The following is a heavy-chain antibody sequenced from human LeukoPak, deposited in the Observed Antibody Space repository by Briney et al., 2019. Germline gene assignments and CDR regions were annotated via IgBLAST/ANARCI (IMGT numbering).Heavy chain of an antibody. Sequence: PGGSLRLSCAASGFTFSSHGMNWVRQAPGKGLEWVSRINSDGSSTSYADSVKGRFTISRDNAKNTLYLQMNSLRAEDTAVYYCVRLAARVYYMDVWGKGTTVTVSS. D-gene: IGHD3-16*01. J-gene: IGHJ6*03. CDR2: INSDGSST. CDR3: VRLAARVYYMDV. CDR1: GFTFSSHG. V-gene: IGHV3-74*01.